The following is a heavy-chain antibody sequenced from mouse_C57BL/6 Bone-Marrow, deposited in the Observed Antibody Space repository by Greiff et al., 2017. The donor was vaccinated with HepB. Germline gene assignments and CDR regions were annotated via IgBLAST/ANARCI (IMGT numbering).Heavy chain of an antibody. Sequence: EVQLQESGPGLVKPSQSLSLTCSVTGYSITSGYYWNWIRQFPGNKLEWMGYISYDGSNNYNPSLKNRISITRDTSKNQFFLKLNSVTTEDTATYYCAREDDYDDAWFAYWGQGTLVTVSA. J-gene: IGHJ3*01. V-gene: IGHV3-6*01. CDR1: GYSITSGYY. CDR2: ISYDGSN. D-gene: IGHD2-4*01. CDR3: AREDDYDDAWFAY.